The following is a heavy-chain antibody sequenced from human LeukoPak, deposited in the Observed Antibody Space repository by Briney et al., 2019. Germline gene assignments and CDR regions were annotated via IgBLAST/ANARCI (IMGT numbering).Heavy chain of an antibody. CDR1: GFTFSSCG. CDR3: AKDMKGTTVTTFDY. CDR2: ISYDGSNK. J-gene: IGHJ4*02. V-gene: IGHV3-30*18. Sequence: GGSLRLSCAASGFTFSSCGMHWVRQAPGKGLEWVAVISYDGSNKYYADSVKGRFTISRDNSKNTLYLQMNSLRAEDTAVYYCAKDMKGTTVTTFDYWGQGTLVTVSS. D-gene: IGHD4-17*01.